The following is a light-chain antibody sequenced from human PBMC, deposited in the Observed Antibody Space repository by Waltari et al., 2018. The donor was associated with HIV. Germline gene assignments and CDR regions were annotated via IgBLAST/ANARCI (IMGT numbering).Light chain of an antibody. CDR1: QSISSW. Sequence: QMTQSPSTLSASVGDRVTITCRASQSISSWLAWYQQKPGKAPKLLIYKATSLESGVPSRFSGSGSGTEFTLTISSLQPDDFATYYCQQYNSYSTFGQGTKLEIK. J-gene: IGKJ2*01. V-gene: IGKV1-5*03. CDR3: QQYNSYST. CDR2: KAT.